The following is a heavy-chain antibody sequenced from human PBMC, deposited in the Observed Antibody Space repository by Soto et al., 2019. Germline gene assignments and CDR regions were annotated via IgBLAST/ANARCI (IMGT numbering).Heavy chain of an antibody. D-gene: IGHD3-3*01. Sequence: SETLSLTCTVSGGSITSGGYLWDWIRQPPGKGLEWIGTVHSTGGTYYSPSLRSRVTISVDTSKNLFSLKMTSASATDTAVSFCAKREDSSRFGGLDIWGQGTAVTVSS. CDR3: AKREDSSRFGGLDI. J-gene: IGHJ6*02. CDR1: GGSITSGGYL. CDR2: VHSTGGT. V-gene: IGHV4-39*01.